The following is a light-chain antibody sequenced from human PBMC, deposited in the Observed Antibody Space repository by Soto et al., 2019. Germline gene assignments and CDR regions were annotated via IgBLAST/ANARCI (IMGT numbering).Light chain of an antibody. Sequence: EVVLTQSPGTLSLSPGERATLSCRASQTVSSTFLAWYQRKPDQAPRLLIYGVSNSATGIPDRFSGSGSGTDFTLTISRLEPEDFAVYYCQQYGSAPLTFGGGTKVDIK. CDR2: GVS. V-gene: IGKV3-20*01. CDR3: QQYGSAPLT. J-gene: IGKJ4*01. CDR1: QTVSSTF.